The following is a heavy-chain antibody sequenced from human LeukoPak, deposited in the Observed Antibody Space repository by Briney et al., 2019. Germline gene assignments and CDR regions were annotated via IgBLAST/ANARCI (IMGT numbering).Heavy chain of an antibody. CDR3: ARRLRFHNYYYYYYMDV. V-gene: IGHV4-34*01. D-gene: IGHD3-3*01. CDR1: GGSFSGYY. J-gene: IGHJ6*03. Sequence: SETLSLTCAVYGGSFSGYYWSWIRQPPGKGLEWIGEINHSGSTNYNPSLKSRVTISVDTSKNQFSLKLSSVTAADTAVYYCARRLRFHNYYYYYYMDVWGKGTTVTVSS. CDR2: INHSGST.